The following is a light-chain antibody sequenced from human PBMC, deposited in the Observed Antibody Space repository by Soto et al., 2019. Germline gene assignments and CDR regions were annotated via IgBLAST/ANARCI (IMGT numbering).Light chain of an antibody. J-gene: IGKJ5*01. V-gene: IGKV3D-15*01. CDR1: ESIGSS. CDR3: QQRSNWPIT. Sequence: EIVMTQSPATLSVSPGEGATLSCTASESIGSSLAWYQQKPGQAPRLLTYGASTWATGIPARFSGSGSGTEFTLTISSLEPEDFAVYYCQQRSNWPITFGQGTRLEIK. CDR2: GAS.